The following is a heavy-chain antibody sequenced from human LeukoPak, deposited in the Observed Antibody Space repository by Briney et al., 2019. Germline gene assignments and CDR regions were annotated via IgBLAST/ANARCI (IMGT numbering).Heavy chain of an antibody. D-gene: IGHD3-22*01. J-gene: IGHJ6*02. Sequence: PSETLSLTCAVYGGSFSGYYWSWIRQPPGKGLEWIGEINHSGSTNYNPSLKSRVTISVDTSKNQFSLKLSSVTAADTVVYYCARQRLEYYYDSSGYRDYYYGMDVWGQGTTVTVSS. V-gene: IGHV4-34*01. CDR3: ARQRLEYYYDSSGYRDYYYGMDV. CDR2: INHSGST. CDR1: GGSFSGYY.